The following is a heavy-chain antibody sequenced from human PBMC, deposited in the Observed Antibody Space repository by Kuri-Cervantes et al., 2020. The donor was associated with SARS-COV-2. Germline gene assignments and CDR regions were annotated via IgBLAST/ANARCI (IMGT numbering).Heavy chain of an antibody. J-gene: IGHJ6*03. V-gene: IGHV3-30-3*01. CDR2: ISYDGSNK. CDR3: ARVYNWEYFYYLGV. CDR1: GFTFSSYA. Sequence: GGSLRLSCAASGFTFSSYAMHWVRQAPGKGLEWVAVISYDGSNKYYADSVKGRFTISRDNSKNTLYLQMNSLRAEDTAIYYCARVYNWEYFYYLGVWGIGTTVTVSS. D-gene: IGHD1-20*01.